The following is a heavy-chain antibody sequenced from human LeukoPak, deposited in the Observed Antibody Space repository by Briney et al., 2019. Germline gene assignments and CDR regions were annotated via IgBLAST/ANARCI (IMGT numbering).Heavy chain of an antibody. J-gene: IGHJ4*02. V-gene: IGHV3-23*01. D-gene: IGHD2-2*01. CDR2: IIGSDVST. CDR3: AKVETSGGANCYALDY. CDR1: GFTFSTYA. Sequence: RGGSLRLSCAASGFTFSTYAMTWVSQAPDKGLEWVSAIIGSDVSTYYADSVKGRFTISRDDSQNTLYLQMNSLSAEDTAVYYCAKVETSGGANCYALDYWGQGTLVTVSS.